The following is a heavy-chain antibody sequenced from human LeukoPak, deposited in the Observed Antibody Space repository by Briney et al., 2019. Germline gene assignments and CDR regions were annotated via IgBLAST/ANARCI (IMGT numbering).Heavy chain of an antibody. D-gene: IGHD2-15*01. Sequence: GASVKVSCKASGYTFTGYYMHWVRQAPGQGLEWMGWINPNSGGTNYAQKFQGRVTMTRDTSISTAYMELSRLRSDDTAVYYCARVGLPVVVVAATRGSDAFDIWGQGTMVTVSS. CDR2: INPNSGGT. V-gene: IGHV1-2*02. CDR3: ARVGLPVVVVAATRGSDAFDI. J-gene: IGHJ3*02. CDR1: GYTFTGYY.